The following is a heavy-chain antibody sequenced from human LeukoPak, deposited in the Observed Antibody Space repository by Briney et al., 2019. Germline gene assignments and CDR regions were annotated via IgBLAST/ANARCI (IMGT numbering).Heavy chain of an antibody. CDR3: ARDTPRYFDWLSDFDY. J-gene: IGHJ4*02. Sequence: ASVKVSCKASSYTFTNYAISWVRQAPGQGLEWMGWISAYNGNTNYAQKLQGRVTMTTDTSTSTAYMELRSLRSDDTAVYYCARDTPRYFDWLSDFDYWGQGTLVTVPS. V-gene: IGHV1-18*01. CDR1: SYTFTNYA. CDR2: ISAYNGNT. D-gene: IGHD3-9*01.